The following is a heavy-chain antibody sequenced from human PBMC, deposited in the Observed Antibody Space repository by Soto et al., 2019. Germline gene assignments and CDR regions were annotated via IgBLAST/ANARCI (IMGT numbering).Heavy chain of an antibody. Sequence: VQLVESGGGLVQPGGSLRLSCAASGFTFSSYSMNWVRQAPGKGLEWVSYISSSSSTIYYADSVKGRFTISRDNAKNSLYLQMNSLRDEDTAVYYCARDSGSSWYYYYYGMDVWGQGTTVTVSS. CDR3: ARDSGSSWYYYYYGMDV. CDR2: ISSSSSTI. CDR1: GFTFSSYS. J-gene: IGHJ6*02. V-gene: IGHV3-48*02. D-gene: IGHD6-13*01.